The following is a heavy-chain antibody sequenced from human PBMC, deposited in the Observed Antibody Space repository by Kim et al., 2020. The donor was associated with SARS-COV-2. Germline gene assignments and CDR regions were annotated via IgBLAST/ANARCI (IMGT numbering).Heavy chain of an antibody. D-gene: IGHD1-26*01. V-gene: IGHV3-23*01. CDR1: GFTFSSYA. CDR2: ISGSGGST. CDR3: EKDGALRARPYSGSYYRGDY. J-gene: IGHJ4*02. Sequence: GGSLRLSCAASGFTFSSYAMSWVRQAPGKGLEWVSAISGSGGSTYYADSVKGRFTISRDNSKNTLYLQMNSLRAEDTAVYYCEKDGALRARPYSGSYYRGDYWGQGTLITVSS.